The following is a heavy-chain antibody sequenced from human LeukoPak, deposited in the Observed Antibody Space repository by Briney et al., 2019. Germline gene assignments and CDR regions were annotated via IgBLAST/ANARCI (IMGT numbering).Heavy chain of an antibody. Sequence: PGGSLRLSCVGSGFTYTDYWMHWFRQAPGKGPVWVSRINPDGTIIDYADSVKGRFSISRDNAKNLLYLQKNGLRADDTAVYYCSKDLSWNTADRWGQGSLVTVSS. J-gene: IGHJ5*02. CDR3: SKDLSWNTADR. D-gene: IGHD5-18*01. CDR1: GFTYTDYW. CDR2: INPDGTII. V-gene: IGHV3-74*01.